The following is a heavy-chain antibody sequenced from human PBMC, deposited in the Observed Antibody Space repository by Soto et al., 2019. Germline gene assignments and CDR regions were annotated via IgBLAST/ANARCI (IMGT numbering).Heavy chain of an antibody. D-gene: IGHD3-3*01. J-gene: IGHJ3*01. CDR3: ATDLNWSGT. V-gene: IGHV3-7*01. CDR2: IKPDGSDT. Sequence: GSLRLSCAASGFTFSSYWMTWVRRAPGKGLEFLATIKPDGSDTYYVDSVKGRFTISRDNAKNSLSLQMNSLRAEDTALYYCATDLNWSGTWGQGTMVTVSS. CDR1: GFTFSSYW.